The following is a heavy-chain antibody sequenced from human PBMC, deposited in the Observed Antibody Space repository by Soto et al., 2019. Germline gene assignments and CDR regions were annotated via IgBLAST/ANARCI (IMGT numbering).Heavy chain of an antibody. D-gene: IGHD3-9*01. Sequence: ASVKVSCEASGYTFAGYYMHWVRQAPGQGLEWMGWINPNSGGTNYAQKFQGWVTMTRDTSISTAYMELSRLRSDDTAVYYCAREYYDILTGYYNPYGMDVWGQGTTVTVSS. CDR2: INPNSGGT. V-gene: IGHV1-2*04. CDR3: AREYYDILTGYYNPYGMDV. CDR1: GYTFAGYY. J-gene: IGHJ6*02.